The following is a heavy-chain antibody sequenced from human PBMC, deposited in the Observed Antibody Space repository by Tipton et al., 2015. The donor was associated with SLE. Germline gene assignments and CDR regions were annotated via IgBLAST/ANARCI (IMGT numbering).Heavy chain of an antibody. CDR2: IYHTGST. J-gene: IGHJ1*01. CDR1: GGSISTNSW. V-gene: IGHV4-4*02. D-gene: IGHD3-16*02. Sequence: TLSLTCVISGGSISTNSWWSWVRQSPGKGLEWLGQIYHTGSTRHNPSLKSRVTVSVDRSKNQFSLTLYSVTAADTAVYYCARGDDSIWVSYRHPLLCGQGILVTVSS. CDR3: ARGDDSIWVSYRHPLL.